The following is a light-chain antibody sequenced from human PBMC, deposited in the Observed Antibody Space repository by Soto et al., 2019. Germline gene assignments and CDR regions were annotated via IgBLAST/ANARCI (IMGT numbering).Light chain of an antibody. Sequence: QSVLTQPPSVSGAPGQWVTISCTGSSTNIGAGSDVHWYQQLPGTAPKLLIFDHNSRPSGVPDRFSGSTSGTSASLAITGLQADDEADYYCQAYDTSLSGPLFGGGTKLTVL. CDR2: DHN. CDR1: STNIGAGSD. J-gene: IGLJ2*01. CDR3: QAYDTSLSGPL. V-gene: IGLV1-40*01.